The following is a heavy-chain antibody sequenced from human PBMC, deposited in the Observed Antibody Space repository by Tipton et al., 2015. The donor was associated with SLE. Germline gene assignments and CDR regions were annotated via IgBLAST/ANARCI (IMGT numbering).Heavy chain of an antibody. V-gene: IGHV4-34*01. Sequence: TLSLTCAVYGGSFSGYYWSWFRQPPGKGLEWIGEINHSGSTNYNPSLRSRVTISVDASKNQFSLKLNSVTAADTAVYYCARAKSWLPLDFWGLGTLVAVSS. D-gene: IGHD5-24*01. CDR1: GGSFSGYY. CDR2: INHSGST. CDR3: ARAKSWLPLDF. J-gene: IGHJ4*02.